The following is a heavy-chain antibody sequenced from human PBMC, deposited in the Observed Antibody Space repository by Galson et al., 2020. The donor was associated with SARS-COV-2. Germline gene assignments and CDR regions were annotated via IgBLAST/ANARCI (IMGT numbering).Heavy chain of an antibody. CDR1: GFTFDDYA. CDR3: AKSYDILTGYYPSHFDY. V-gene: IGHV3-9*01. CDR2: ISWNSGSI. D-gene: IGHD3-9*01. Sequence: GGSLRLSCAASGFTFDDYAMHWVRQAPGKGLEWVSGISWNSGSIGYADSVKGRFTISRDNAKNSLYLQMNSLRAEDTALYYCAKSYDILTGYYPSHFDYWGQGTLVTVSS. J-gene: IGHJ4*02.